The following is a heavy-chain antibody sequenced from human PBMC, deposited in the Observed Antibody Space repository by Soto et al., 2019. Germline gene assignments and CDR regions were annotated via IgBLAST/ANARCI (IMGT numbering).Heavy chain of an antibody. Sequence: ASVKVSCKASGYTFTSYGISWLRQAPGQGLEWIGWISAHNGNTNYAQKLQGRVTMTTDTSTSTAYMELRSLRSDDTAVYYCARSITMLRGVIITYYYYGMDVWGQGTTVTVSS. CDR2: ISAHNGNT. CDR1: GYTFTSYG. D-gene: IGHD3-10*01. J-gene: IGHJ6*02. CDR3: ARSITMLRGVIITYYYYGMDV. V-gene: IGHV1-18*01.